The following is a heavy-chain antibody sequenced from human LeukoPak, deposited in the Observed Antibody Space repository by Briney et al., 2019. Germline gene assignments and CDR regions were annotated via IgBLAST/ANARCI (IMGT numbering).Heavy chain of an antibody. CDR1: GGTFSSYA. CDR2: IIPIFGTA. Sequence: ASVKVSCKASGGTFSSYAISWVRQAPGQGLEWMGGIIPIFGTANYAQKFQGRVTITADESTSTAYMELSSLRSEDTAVYYCARPRSQWDHFDFWGQGTLVTVSS. CDR3: ARPRSQWDHFDF. V-gene: IGHV1-69*13. D-gene: IGHD1-26*01. J-gene: IGHJ4*02.